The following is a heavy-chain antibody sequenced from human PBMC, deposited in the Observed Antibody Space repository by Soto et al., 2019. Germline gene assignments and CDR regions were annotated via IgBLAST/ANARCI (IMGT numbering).Heavy chain of an antibody. Sequence: GGSLRLSCAASGFTFRSFTMNWVRQAPGKGLEWVSTISSNSAYIYYTDALRGRFTISRDSAKNSLHLQMNSLRAEDTAVYYCTRDASRDSSARGWFDPWGPGTLVTVSS. CDR1: GFTFRSFT. CDR3: TRDASRDSSARGWFDP. CDR2: ISSNSAYI. D-gene: IGHD6-13*01. J-gene: IGHJ5*02. V-gene: IGHV3-21*01.